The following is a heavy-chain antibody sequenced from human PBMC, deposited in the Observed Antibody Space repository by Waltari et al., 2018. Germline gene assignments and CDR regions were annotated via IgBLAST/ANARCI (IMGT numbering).Heavy chain of an antibody. CDR2: IYYSGST. Sequence: LQLQESGPGLVKPSETLSLTCTVSGGSISSSSYYWGWIRQPPGKGLEWIGSIYYSGSTCYNTSLKSRVTISEDTYKNQCSLKLSSVTAADTAGYNCARGKRGGDGSFDYWGQGTLVTVSS. CDR1: GGSISSSSYY. J-gene: IGHJ4*02. V-gene: IGHV4-39*07. D-gene: IGHD2-21*01. CDR3: ARGKRGGDGSFDY.